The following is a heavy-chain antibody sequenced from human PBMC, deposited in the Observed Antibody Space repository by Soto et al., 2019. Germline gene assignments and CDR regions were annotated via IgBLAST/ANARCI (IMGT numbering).Heavy chain of an antibody. J-gene: IGHJ4*02. CDR2: ISYDGSRQ. Sequence: QAQLVESGGGVVQPGRSLRLSCAASGFAFSSYGMHWVRQAPGTGLEWVAVISYDGSRQHYADSVKGRFTISRDKSKNMLLLQMSSLRAEDTAVYYCVSDRGYGHASVPYSWGQGTLVSVSS. CDR3: VSDRGYGHASVPYS. D-gene: IGHD5-18*01. CDR1: GFAFSSYG. V-gene: IGHV3-30*03.